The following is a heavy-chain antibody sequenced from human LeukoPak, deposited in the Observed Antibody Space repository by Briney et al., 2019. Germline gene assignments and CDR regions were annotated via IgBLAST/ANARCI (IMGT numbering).Heavy chain of an antibody. CDR2: ISAYNGNT. CDR1: GYTFTSYG. Sequence: ASVKVSCKASGYTFTSYGISWVRQAPGQGLEWMGWISAYNGNTNYALKLQGRVTMTTDTSTSTAYMELRSLRSDDTAVYYCARDPYNYYDSSGYDYWGQGTLVTVSS. J-gene: IGHJ4*02. CDR3: ARDPYNYYDSSGYDY. D-gene: IGHD3-22*01. V-gene: IGHV1-18*01.